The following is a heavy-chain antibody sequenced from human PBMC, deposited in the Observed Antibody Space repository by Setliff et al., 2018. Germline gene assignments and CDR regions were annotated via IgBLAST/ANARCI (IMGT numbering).Heavy chain of an antibody. J-gene: IGHJ3*02. D-gene: IGHD2-21*02. CDR1: GFRFSSYA. Sequence: PGGSLRLSCSASGFRFSSYAMNWVRQAPGKGLEWVSGVSGSGVNTSCADSVKGRFTISRDIAENSLYLRMNGLRAEDTAFYYCARVACGGDSCAFDIWGQGTMVTVSS. CDR3: ARVACGGDSCAFDI. V-gene: IGHV3-20*04. CDR2: VSGSGVNT.